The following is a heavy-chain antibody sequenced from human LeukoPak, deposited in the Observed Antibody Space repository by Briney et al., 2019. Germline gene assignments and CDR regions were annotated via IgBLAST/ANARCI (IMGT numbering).Heavy chain of an antibody. CDR3: ARLCSGGSCYIGFDP. CDR1: GYTFTGYY. V-gene: IGHV1-2*06. D-gene: IGHD2-15*01. CDR2: INPNSGGT. Sequence: ASVKVSCKASGYTFTGYYMHWVRQAPGQGLEWMGRINPNSGGTNYAQKFQGRVTMTRDTSISTAYMELSRLRSDDTAVYYCARLCSGGSCYIGFDPWGQGTLATVSS. J-gene: IGHJ5*02.